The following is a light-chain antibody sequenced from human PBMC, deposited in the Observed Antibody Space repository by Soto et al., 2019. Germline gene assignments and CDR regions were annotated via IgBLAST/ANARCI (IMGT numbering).Light chain of an antibody. Sequence: EIVLTQSPGTLSLSPGERATLSCSASQSVSRNYLAWYQQRPGQAPRLLIYDAFNRATGIPDRFSGRGSGTDFTLTICRLEPEDFEVYYCQQYGDSPRTFGQGTKVAIK. V-gene: IGKV3-20*01. J-gene: IGKJ1*01. CDR3: QQYGDSPRT. CDR1: QSVSRNY. CDR2: DAF.